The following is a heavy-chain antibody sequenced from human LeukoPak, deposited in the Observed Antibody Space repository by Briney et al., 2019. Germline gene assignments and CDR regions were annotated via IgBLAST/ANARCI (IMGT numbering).Heavy chain of an antibody. CDR3: AREYSSSWYPEEY. V-gene: IGHV4-4*07. J-gene: IGHJ4*02. D-gene: IGHD6-13*01. CDR2: IYTNGGT. Sequence: PSETLSLTCTVSGGSISSYYWSWIRQPAGKGLEWIGRIYTNGGTTYNPSLKSRVTMSIDTSKNRFSLKLSSVTAADTAVYYCAREYSSSWYPEEYWGQGTLVTVSS. CDR1: GGSISSYY.